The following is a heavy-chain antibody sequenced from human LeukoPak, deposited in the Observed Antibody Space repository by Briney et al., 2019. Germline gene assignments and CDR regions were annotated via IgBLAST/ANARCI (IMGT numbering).Heavy chain of an antibody. V-gene: IGHV4-59*01. CDR3: AAGIAVAGTDY. Sequence: SETLSLTCTVSGGSISSYYWSWIRQPPGKGLEWIGYIYYSGSTNYNPSLKSRVTISVDTSKNQFSLKLSSVIAADTAVYYCAAGIAVAGTDYWGQGTLVTVSS. CDR1: GGSISSYY. D-gene: IGHD6-19*01. CDR2: IYYSGST. J-gene: IGHJ4*02.